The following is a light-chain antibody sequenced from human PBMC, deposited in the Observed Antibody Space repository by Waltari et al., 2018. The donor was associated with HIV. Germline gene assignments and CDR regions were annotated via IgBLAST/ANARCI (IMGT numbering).Light chain of an antibody. V-gene: IGKV1-9*01. J-gene: IGKJ1*01. Sequence: DIQLTQSPSFLSASIGERGTITCRASQDSSSYLAWYQQKPGKAPKVLIYAVSTLQSGVPSRFSGSGSGTEFTLTITSLQAEDFATYYCQQLNSYPVTFGQGTKVEIK. CDR1: QDSSSY. CDR3: QQLNSYPVT. CDR2: AVS.